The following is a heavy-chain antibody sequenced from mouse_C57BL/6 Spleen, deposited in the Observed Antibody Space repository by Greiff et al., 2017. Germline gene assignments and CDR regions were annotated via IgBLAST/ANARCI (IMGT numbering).Heavy chain of an antibody. Sequence: EVKLMESGGGLVKPGGSLQLSCAASGFTFSDYGMHWVRQAPEKGLEWVAYLSSGSSTIYYADTGKCRFTITRDNAKNTLFLQMTSLRSEDTAMYYCASALPYAMDYWGQGTSVTVSS. CDR2: LSSGSSTI. CDR1: GFTFSDYG. J-gene: IGHJ4*01. CDR3: ASALPYAMDY. V-gene: IGHV5-17*01.